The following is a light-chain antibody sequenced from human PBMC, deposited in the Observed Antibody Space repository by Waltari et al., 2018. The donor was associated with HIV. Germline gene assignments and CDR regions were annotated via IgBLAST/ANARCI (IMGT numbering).Light chain of an antibody. CDR1: KSVGSN. CDR3: QQYNNWPPLT. V-gene: IGKV3-15*01. Sequence: ETVMTQSPATLSVSPGERATLSCRAIKSVGSNLAWYQQQPGQAPRLLIYGASTRATGIPARFSGSGSGTEFTLTLSSLQSEDFAVYYCQQYNNWPPLTFGGGTKVEIK. J-gene: IGKJ4*01. CDR2: GAS.